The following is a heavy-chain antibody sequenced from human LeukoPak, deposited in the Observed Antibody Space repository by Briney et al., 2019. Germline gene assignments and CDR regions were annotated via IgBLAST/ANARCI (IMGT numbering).Heavy chain of an antibody. J-gene: IGHJ4*02. CDR1: DDSISSYY. CDR2: IHPSGST. Sequence: SETLSLTCTVSDDSISSYYWSWIRQPAGKGLEWIGRIHPSGSTNYNPSLKSRVTLSVDTSKKLSSVTAADTAVYYCARGPPPDFDYWGRGTLVTVSS. V-gene: IGHV4-4*07. CDR3: ARGPPPDFDY.